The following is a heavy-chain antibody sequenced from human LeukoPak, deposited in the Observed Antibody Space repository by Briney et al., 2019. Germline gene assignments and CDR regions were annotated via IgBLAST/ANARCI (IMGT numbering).Heavy chain of an antibody. V-gene: IGHV3-21*01. CDR3: AGPMGPSAIY. CDR1: GFTFSAYT. Sequence: KSGGSLRLSCAASGFTFSAYTMNWVRQAPGKGLEWVSSISSSSSYIYYADSVKGRFTISRDNAKNSLYLQMNSLRAEDTAVYYCAGPMGPSAIYWGQGTLVTVSS. CDR2: ISSSSSYI. J-gene: IGHJ4*02. D-gene: IGHD2-2*01.